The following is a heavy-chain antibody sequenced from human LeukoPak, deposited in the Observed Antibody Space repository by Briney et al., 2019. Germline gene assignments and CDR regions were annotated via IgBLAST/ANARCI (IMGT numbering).Heavy chain of an antibody. CDR2: MNPNSGNT. CDR3: VRGTVYSYGFFDY. CDR1: GYTFTSYD. D-gene: IGHD5-18*01. J-gene: IGHJ4*01. V-gene: IGHV1-8*03. Sequence: ASVKVSCKASGYTFTSYDINWVRQATGQGLEWMGWMNPNSGNTGYAQKFQGRVTITRNTSISTAYMELSSLRSDDAAVYYCVRGTVYSYGFFDYWGHGTLVTVSS.